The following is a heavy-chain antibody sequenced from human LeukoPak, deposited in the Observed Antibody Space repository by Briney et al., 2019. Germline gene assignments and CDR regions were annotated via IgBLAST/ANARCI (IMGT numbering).Heavy chain of an antibody. D-gene: IGHD1-26*01. Sequence: SETLSLTCAVYGGSFSGYYWSWIRQPPGRGLEXIGEIKXXXXTXXXPSLKXXXTXSVXXSKNQFSLKLSSVTAADTAVYYCAGGSYYEFDYWGQGTLATVSS. V-gene: IGHV4-34*01. CDR2: IKXXXXT. CDR3: AGGSYYEFDY. CDR1: GGSFSGYY. J-gene: IGHJ4*02.